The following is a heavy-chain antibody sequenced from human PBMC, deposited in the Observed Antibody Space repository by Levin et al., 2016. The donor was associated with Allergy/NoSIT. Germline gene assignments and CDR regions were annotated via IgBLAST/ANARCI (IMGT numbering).Heavy chain of an antibody. D-gene: IGHD3-10*01. V-gene: IGHV4-38-2*01. CDR3: ARLAFGDLSLDY. J-gene: IGHJ4*02. CDR1: GFSISSGHY. CDR2: IYDSGNT. Sequence: SETLSLTCVVSGFSISSGHYWAWIRQPPGKGPEYIASIYDSGNTYYNPSLQSRVTISVDTSKNQFSLKLSSVTAADTAVYYCARLAFGDLSLDYWGQGSLVTVSS.